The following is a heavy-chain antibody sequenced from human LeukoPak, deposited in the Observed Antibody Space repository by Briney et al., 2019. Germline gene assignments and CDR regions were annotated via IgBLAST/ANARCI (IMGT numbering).Heavy chain of an antibody. CDR1: GFTFSRYW. CDR2: IKQDGSEK. CDR3: ARDLNNYGSGEFAY. J-gene: IGHJ4*02. D-gene: IGHD3-10*01. V-gene: IGHV3-7*01. Sequence: GGSLRLSCAASGFTFSRYWMSWVRQAPGKGLEWVANIKQDGSEKYYVDSVKGRFTISRDNAKNSLYLQMNSLRAEDTAVYYCARDLNNYGSGEFAYWGQGTLVTVSS.